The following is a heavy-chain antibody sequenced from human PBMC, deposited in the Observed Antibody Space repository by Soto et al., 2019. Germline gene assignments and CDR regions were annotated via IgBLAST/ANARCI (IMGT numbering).Heavy chain of an antibody. CDR3: AREPLTNNLLSGYYGMDV. J-gene: IGHJ6*02. Sequence: QVQLQESGPGLVKPSGTLSLTCAVSGGSISSSNWWSWVRQPPGKGLEWIGEIYHSGSTNYNPSLKSRVTISVDKSKNQFSLKLSSVTAADAAVYYCAREPLTNNLLSGYYGMDVWGQGTTVTVSS. CDR1: GGSISSSNW. V-gene: IGHV4-4*02. CDR2: IYHSGST. D-gene: IGHD3-10*01.